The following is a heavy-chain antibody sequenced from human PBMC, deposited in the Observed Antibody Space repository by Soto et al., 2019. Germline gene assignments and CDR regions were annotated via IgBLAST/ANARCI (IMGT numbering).Heavy chain of an antibody. CDR1: GYAFTSSS. J-gene: IGHJ4*01. D-gene: IGHD6-19*01. CDR3: ARISSASSGWRPDY. CDR2: INISNGNT. V-gene: IGHV1-18*04. Sequence: ASVKVSCHSSGYAFTSSSIGWLRQAPCQGLAWKGGINISNGNTTYAHQLQGRVTLTTDTSTSTAYMDLRSLRSDDTAVYYCARISSASSGWRPDYWG.